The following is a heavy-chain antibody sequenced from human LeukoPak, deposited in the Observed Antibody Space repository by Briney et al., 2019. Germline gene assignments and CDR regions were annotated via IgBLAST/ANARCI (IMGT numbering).Heavy chain of an antibody. CDR1: GGSFSGYY. Sequence: SETLSLTCAVYGGSFSGYYWSWIRQPPGKGLEWIGEINHSGSTNYNPSLKSRVTISVDTSKNQFSLKLSSVTAADTAVYYCGSSTITDPGRRIYAFDIWGQGTMVTVSS. D-gene: IGHD4-11*01. J-gene: IGHJ3*02. CDR3: GSSTITDPGRRIYAFDI. CDR2: INHSGST. V-gene: IGHV4-34*01.